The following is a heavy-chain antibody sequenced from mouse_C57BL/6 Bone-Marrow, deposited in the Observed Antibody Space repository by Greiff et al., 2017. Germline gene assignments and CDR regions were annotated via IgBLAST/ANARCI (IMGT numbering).Heavy chain of an antibody. D-gene: IGHD2-12*01. J-gene: IGHJ1*03. CDR3: ARGVLRRGYFDV. CDR1: GYTFTSYG. V-gene: IGHV1-81*01. CDR2: IYPRSGNT. Sequence: QVQLKESGAELARPGASVKLSCKASGYTFTSYGISWVKQRTGQGLEWIGEIYPRSGNTYYNEKFKGKATLTADKSSSTAYMELRSLTSEDSAVYFCARGVLRRGYFDVWGTGTTVTVSS.